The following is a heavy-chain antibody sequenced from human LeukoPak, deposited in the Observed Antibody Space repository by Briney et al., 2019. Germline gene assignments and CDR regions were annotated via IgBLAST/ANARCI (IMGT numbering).Heavy chain of an antibody. D-gene: IGHD2-2*01. Sequence: PGGSLRLSCAAAGFTFSNHAMYWVRQAPGKGLEWVAVISYDGSNKFYADCVKGRCTISRDSSKNTLNLQVDNLRHEDTAVYYCARGLIGYCNSIKCRLPDYWGRGTLVTVSS. CDR3: ARGLIGYCNSIKCRLPDY. J-gene: IGHJ4*02. CDR2: ISYDGSNK. V-gene: IGHV3-30*04. CDR1: GFTFSNHA.